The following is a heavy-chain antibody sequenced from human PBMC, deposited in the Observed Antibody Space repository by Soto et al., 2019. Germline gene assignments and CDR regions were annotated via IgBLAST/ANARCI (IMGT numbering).Heavy chain of an antibody. Sequence: QVQLVQSGAEVKQPGSSVKVSCKTSGGTFSTYAIYWLRQAPGQGLEWMGAIIPLVSTADYAQKFQGRVKITADESTSTAYMELISLRSEDTAVYYCARPKGSYSSGYYYFDYWGPGTRVTVSS. CDR1: GGTFSTYA. V-gene: IGHV1-69*01. J-gene: IGHJ4*02. CDR3: ARPKGSYSSGYYYFDY. CDR2: IIPLVSTA. D-gene: IGHD6-19*01.